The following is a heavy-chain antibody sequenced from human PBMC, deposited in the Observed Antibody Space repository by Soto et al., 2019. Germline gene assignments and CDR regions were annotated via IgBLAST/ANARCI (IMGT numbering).Heavy chain of an antibody. CDR2: ISGSGGTT. J-gene: IGHJ4*02. CDR1: GFTFSSYA. D-gene: IGHD1-26*01. Sequence: GGSLRLSCAASGFTFSSYAMSWVRQAPGKGLEWVSAISGSGGTTSYAAPVKGRFTISRDDSKNTVSLQMNSLKIEDTAVYYCTTIWEAHWGQGTLVTVSS. V-gene: IGHV3-23*01. CDR3: TTIWEAH.